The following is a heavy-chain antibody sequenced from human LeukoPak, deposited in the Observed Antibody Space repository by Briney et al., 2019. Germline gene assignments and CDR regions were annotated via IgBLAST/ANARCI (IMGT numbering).Heavy chain of an antibody. D-gene: IGHD3-3*01. CDR3: ARTDRLVEKGRAGTVFGFDY. V-gene: IGHV1-46*01. CDR1: GYTFTSYY. CDR2: INPSGGST. J-gene: IGHJ4*02. Sequence: ASVKVSCKASGYTFTSYYMHWVRQAPGQGLEWMGIINPSGGSTSYAQKFQGRVTMTRDTSTSTVYMELSSLRSEDTAVYYCARTDRLVEKGRAGTVFGFDYWGQGTLVTVSS.